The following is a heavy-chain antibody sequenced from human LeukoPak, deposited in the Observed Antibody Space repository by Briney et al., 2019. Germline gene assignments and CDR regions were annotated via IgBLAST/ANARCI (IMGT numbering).Heavy chain of an antibody. CDR1: GFTFSSYA. CDR2: ISGSGGST. CDR3: ARAGGYASSWAY. J-gene: IGHJ4*02. Sequence: GGSLRLSCAASGFTFSSYAMSWVRQAPGKGLEWVSAISGSGGSTYYADSVKGRFTISRDNAKNSLELQMNSLRDEDTAVYYCARAGGYASSWAYWGQGTLVTVSS. D-gene: IGHD5-12*01. V-gene: IGHV3-23*01.